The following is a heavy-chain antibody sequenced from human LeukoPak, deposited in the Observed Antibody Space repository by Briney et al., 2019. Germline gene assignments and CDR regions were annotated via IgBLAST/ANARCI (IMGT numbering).Heavy chain of an antibody. CDR3: AGGAISVVVPAAIDY. J-gene: IGHJ4*02. CDR2: INPNSGGT. Sequence: ASVKVSCKASGYTFTGYYMHWVRQAPGQGLEWMGWINPNSGGTNYAQKFQGRVTMTRDTSISTAYMELSRLRSDDTAVYYCAGGAISVVVPAAIDYWGQGTLVTVSS. CDR1: GYTFTGYY. D-gene: IGHD2-2*01. V-gene: IGHV1-2*02.